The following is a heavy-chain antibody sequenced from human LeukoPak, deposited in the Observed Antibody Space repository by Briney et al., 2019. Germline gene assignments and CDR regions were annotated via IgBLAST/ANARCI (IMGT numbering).Heavy chain of an antibody. CDR3: ARGTRKTDYYFDY. Sequence: SVKVSCKASGGTFSSYAISWVRQAPGQGLEWMGGIIPIFGTANYAQKFQGRVTITTDESTSTAYMELSSLRSEDTAVYYCARGTRKTDYYFDYWGQGTLVTVSS. D-gene: IGHD3-10*01. V-gene: IGHV1-69*05. J-gene: IGHJ4*02. CDR2: IIPIFGTA. CDR1: GGTFSSYA.